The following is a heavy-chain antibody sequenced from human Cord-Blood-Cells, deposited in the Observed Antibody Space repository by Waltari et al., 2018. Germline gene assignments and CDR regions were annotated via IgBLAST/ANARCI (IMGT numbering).Heavy chain of an antibody. CDR1: GGSFSGYY. Sequence: QVQLQQWGAGLLKPSETLSLTCAVYGGSFSGYYWSWIRQPPGKGLEVIGEINHSGSTNYNPALKSRVSISVDTSKNQFSLKLSSVTAADTAVYYCASRNLLLWFGELFDYWGQGTLVTVSS. CDR2: INHSGST. V-gene: IGHV4-34*01. CDR3: ASRNLLLWFGELFDY. D-gene: IGHD3-10*01. J-gene: IGHJ4*02.